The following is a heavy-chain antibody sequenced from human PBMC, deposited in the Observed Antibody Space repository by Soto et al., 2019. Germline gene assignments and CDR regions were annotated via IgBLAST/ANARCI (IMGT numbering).Heavy chain of an antibody. CDR2: ISYDGSNK. V-gene: IGHV3-30-3*01. CDR1: GFTFSSYA. Sequence: PGGSLRLSCAASGFTFSSYAMHWVRQAPGKGLEWVAVISYDGSNKYYADSVKGRFTISRDNSKNTLYLQMNSPRAEDTAVYYCASYHGDYGYYFDYWRQGTLVTVSS. J-gene: IGHJ4*02. D-gene: IGHD4-17*01. CDR3: ASYHGDYGYYFDY.